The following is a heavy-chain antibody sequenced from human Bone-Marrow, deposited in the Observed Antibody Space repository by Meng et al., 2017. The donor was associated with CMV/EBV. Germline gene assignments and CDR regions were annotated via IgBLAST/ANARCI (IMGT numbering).Heavy chain of an antibody. Sequence: GGSLRLSCAASGFTFSSYEMNWVRQAPGKGLEWVSYISSSGSTIYYADSVKGRFTISRDNAQNSLYLQMNSLRAEDTAVYYCASSIAAAGNYFDYWGQGTLVTVAS. CDR2: ISSSGSTI. J-gene: IGHJ4*02. D-gene: IGHD6-13*01. CDR3: ASSIAAAGNYFDY. CDR1: GFTFSSYE. V-gene: IGHV3-48*03.